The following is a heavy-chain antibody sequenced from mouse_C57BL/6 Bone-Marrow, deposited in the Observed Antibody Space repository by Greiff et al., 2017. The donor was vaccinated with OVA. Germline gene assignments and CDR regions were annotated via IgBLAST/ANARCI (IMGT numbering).Heavy chain of an antibody. CDR3: QYDYGSGWGYYFDY. CDR1: GYTFTDYY. D-gene: IGHD1-1*01. Sequence: QVQLQQSGAELVKPGASVKISCKASGYTFTDYYINWVKQRPGQGLEWIGKIGPGSGSTYYNEKFKGKATLTADKSSSTAYMQLSSLTSEDSAVYFCQYDYGSGWGYYFDYWGQGTTLTVSS. J-gene: IGHJ2*01. V-gene: IGHV1-77*01. CDR2: IGPGSGST.